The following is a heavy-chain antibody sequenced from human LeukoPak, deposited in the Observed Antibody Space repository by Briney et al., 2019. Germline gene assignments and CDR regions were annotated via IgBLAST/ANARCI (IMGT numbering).Heavy chain of an antibody. J-gene: IGHJ4*02. CDR1: GGSISSSSYY. CDR2: IYYSGST. D-gene: IGHD3-22*01. V-gene: IGHV4-39*01. CDR3: ARPKGVYYDGSGYSYFDY. Sequence: SETLSLTCTVSGGSISSSSYYWGWIRQPPGKGLEWIGSIYYSGSTYYNPSLKSRVTISVDTSKNQFSLKLSSVTAADTAVYYCARPKGVYYDGSGYSYFDYWGQGTLVTVSS.